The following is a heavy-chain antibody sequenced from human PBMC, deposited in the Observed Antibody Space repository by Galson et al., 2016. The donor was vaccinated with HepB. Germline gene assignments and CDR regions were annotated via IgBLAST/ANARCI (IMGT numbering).Heavy chain of an antibody. Sequence: SLRLSCAASGFTFRSYWMHWVRQAPGKGLVWVSRINSDGSTTSFADSVKGRFTISRDNAKNTLYLPMNSLRAEDTAVYYCARDYWTGTSYNDYWGQGTLVTVSS. V-gene: IGHV3-74*01. J-gene: IGHJ4*02. CDR1: GFTFRSYW. CDR2: INSDGSTT. D-gene: IGHD1-1*01. CDR3: ARDYWTGTSYNDY.